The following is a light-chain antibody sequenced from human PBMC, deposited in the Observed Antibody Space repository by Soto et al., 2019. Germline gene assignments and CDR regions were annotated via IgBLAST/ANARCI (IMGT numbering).Light chain of an antibody. CDR2: GAY. CDR1: KSISTY. V-gene: IGKV1-39*01. CDR3: QQSNSSPYT. J-gene: IGKJ2*01. Sequence: DIRITESPSSLSASVGDRVNITCRASKSISTYFNWYQHKPGTAPNLLIYGAYRLQSGVPSRFTGSGSRTDVTLTTSNLQSEDSATYFCQQSNSSPYTFGLGTRLEIK.